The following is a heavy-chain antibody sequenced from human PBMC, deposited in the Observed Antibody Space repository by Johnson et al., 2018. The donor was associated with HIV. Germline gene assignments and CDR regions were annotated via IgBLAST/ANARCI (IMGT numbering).Heavy chain of an antibody. CDR3: ARGALGAFDI. J-gene: IGHJ3*02. D-gene: IGHD3-3*02. V-gene: IGHV3-9*01. Sequence: VQLVESGGGVVQPGGSLRLSCAASGFTFSDYVMHWARQAPGKGLEWVSGISWNSGSIGYADSVKGRFTISRDNAKNSLYLQMNSLRAEDTALYYCARGALGAFDIWGQGTMVTVSS. CDR2: ISWNSGSI. CDR1: GFTFSDYV.